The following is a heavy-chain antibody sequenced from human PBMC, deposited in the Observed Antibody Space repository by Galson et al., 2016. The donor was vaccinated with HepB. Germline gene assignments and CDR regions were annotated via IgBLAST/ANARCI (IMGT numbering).Heavy chain of an antibody. CDR3: ARDKNERGYSYGHFDY. V-gene: IGHV4-31*03. CDR2: IRYSGST. J-gene: IGHJ4*02. Sequence: TLSLTCTVSGGSISSGGYYWSWIRQHPGKGLEWIGYIRYSGSTYYNPSLESRVSISVDTSKNQFSLKLSSVTAADTAVYYCARDKNERGYSYGHFDYWGQGALVTVSS. CDR1: GGSISSGGYY. D-gene: IGHD5-18*01.